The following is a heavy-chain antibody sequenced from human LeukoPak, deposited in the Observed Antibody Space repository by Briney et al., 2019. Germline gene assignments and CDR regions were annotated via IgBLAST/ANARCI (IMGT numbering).Heavy chain of an antibody. J-gene: IGHJ4*02. CDR3: ARKGGHFDY. Sequence: SQTLSLTCTVSGGSISSGSYYWSWIRQPAGKGLEWIGRIYTSGSTNYNPSLKSRVTISVDMSKNQFSLKVSSVTAADTAIYYCARKGGHFDYWGQGTLVTVSS. V-gene: IGHV4-61*02. CDR1: GGSISSGSYY. CDR2: IYTSGST. D-gene: IGHD2-15*01.